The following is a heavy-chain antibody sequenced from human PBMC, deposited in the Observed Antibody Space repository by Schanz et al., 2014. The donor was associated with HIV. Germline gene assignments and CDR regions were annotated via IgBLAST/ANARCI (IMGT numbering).Heavy chain of an antibody. CDR3: AREYLGYSSGFDP. J-gene: IGHJ5*02. CDR2: IGGGESSNR. CDR1: GFTFRSYG. V-gene: IGHV3-33*01. Sequence: QVQLVESGGGVVQPGRSLRLSCAASGFTFRSYGMHWVRQAPGKGLEWLAYIGGGESSNRYYADFVKGRFTISRDNAKNTLYLQMNSLRAEDTAVYYCAREYLGYSSGFDPGGQGTLVTVSS. D-gene: IGHD6-19*01.